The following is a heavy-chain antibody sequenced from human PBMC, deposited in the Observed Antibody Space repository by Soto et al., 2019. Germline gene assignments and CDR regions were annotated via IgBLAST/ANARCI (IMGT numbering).Heavy chain of an antibody. V-gene: IGHV1-46*01. CDR1: GYTFTSNN. D-gene: IGHD2-15*01. Sequence: VASLKVSCKASGYTFTSNNMICVRQAPGQGLEWMGIINPSGGSTSYAQKFQGRVTMTRDTSTSTVYMELSSLRSEDTAVYYCARASYGSGHIFDYWGQGTLVTVSS. J-gene: IGHJ4*02. CDR2: INPSGGST. CDR3: ARASYGSGHIFDY.